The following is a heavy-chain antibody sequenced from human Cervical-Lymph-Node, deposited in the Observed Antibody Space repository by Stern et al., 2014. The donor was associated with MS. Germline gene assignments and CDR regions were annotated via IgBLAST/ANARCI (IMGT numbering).Heavy chain of an antibody. CDR1: GFTFRSYV. J-gene: IGHJ6*02. D-gene: IGHD4-17*01. V-gene: IGHV3-30-3*01. CDR3: ARDRLVTTFYYFSGMDV. CDR2: ISHDGGQK. Sequence: QMQLVQSGGGVVQPGGSLRLSCAATGFTFRSYVMHWVRQAPGKGLEWVALISHDGGQKYSEDSVMGRFTISTDTSKSTLFLQMNSLRAEDTAVYYCARDRLVTTFYYFSGMDVWGQGTTVTVSS.